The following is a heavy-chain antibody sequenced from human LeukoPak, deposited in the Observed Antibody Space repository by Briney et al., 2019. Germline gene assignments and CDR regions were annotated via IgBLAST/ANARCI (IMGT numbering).Heavy chain of an antibody. J-gene: IGHJ4*02. CDR3: AREDGGYYQYFDS. D-gene: IGHD3-22*01. Sequence: GGSLRLSCAASGFTFTTYALHWVRQAPGKGLEWVALISSDGTNKYYADSVKGRFTISRDNYQDTVFLQMNSLRAEGTALYYCAREDGGYYQYFDSRGQGTLVTVSS. CDR2: ISSDGTNK. V-gene: IGHV3-30*04. CDR1: GFTFTTYA.